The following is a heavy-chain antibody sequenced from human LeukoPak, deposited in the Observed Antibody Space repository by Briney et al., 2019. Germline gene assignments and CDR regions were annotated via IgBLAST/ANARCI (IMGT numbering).Heavy chain of an antibody. Sequence: GGSLRLSCAASGFTFSSYEMSWVRQAPGKGLEWVANIKQDGSEKYYVDSVKGRFTISRDNAKNSLYLQMNSLRAEDTAVYYCVREEYSLFDYWGQGTLVTVSS. CDR1: GFTFSSYE. J-gene: IGHJ4*02. D-gene: IGHD5-18*01. CDR2: IKQDGSEK. V-gene: IGHV3-7*01. CDR3: VREEYSLFDY.